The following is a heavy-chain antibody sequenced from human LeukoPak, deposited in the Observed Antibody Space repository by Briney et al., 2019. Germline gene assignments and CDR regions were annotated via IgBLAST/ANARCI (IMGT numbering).Heavy chain of an antibody. D-gene: IGHD3-10*01. CDR2: IYYSGST. Sequence: SETLSLTCTVSGGSISSYYWSWIRQPPGQGLEWIGFIYYSGSTTYNPSLRSRVTISVDTCNNHFSMKLISVTAADTAVYYCARFHYYGSGGNDYWGQGTLVTVSS. CDR3: ARFHYYGSGGNDY. J-gene: IGHJ4*02. CDR1: GGSISSYY. V-gene: IGHV4-59*12.